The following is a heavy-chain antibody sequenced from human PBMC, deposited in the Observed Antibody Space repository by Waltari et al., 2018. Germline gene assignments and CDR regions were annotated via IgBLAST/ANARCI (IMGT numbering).Heavy chain of an antibody. V-gene: IGHV3-7*01. J-gene: IGHJ4*02. CDR1: GFTFSSYW. D-gene: IGHD6-6*01. Sequence: EVQLVESGGGLVQPGGSLRLSCAASGFTFSSYWMSWVRQAPGKGLEWVANIKQDGSEKYSVDSVNGRFTISRDNAKNSLYLQMNSLRAEDTAVYYCARGAGGIAARPLGYWGQGTLVTVSS. CDR3: ARGAGGIAARPLGY. CDR2: IKQDGSEK.